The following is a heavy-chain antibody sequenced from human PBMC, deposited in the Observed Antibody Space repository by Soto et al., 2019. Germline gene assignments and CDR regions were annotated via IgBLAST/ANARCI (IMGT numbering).Heavy chain of an antibody. CDR1: GGSIISSSYY. D-gene: IGHD3-9*01. CDR3: ARLLHDNRGYYYFDY. V-gene: IGHV4-39*01. CDR2: IYYSGSI. J-gene: IGHJ4*02. Sequence: SETLSLTCSVSGGSIISSSYYWGWIRQPPGKGLEWIASIYYSGSIYHNPSLKSRVTMSIDTSKKQFSLKMSSVTAADTAIYYCARLLHDNRGYYYFDYWGRGTLVTVSS.